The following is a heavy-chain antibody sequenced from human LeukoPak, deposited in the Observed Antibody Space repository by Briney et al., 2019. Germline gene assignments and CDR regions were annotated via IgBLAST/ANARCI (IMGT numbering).Heavy chain of an antibody. Sequence: QAAGSRRLSCVLSGVSVAQSYMSWVRQAAGGGLEWVSSIYTDGAAHYADLVKGRFTISRVNSRNTVYLQMNCLRPDNTAVYFCARDRAGSEPCVEFRPWGQVTRVTVSS. D-gene: IGHD3-10*01. V-gene: IGHV3-66*02. CDR2: IYTDGAA. CDR3: ARDRAGSEPCVEFRP. J-gene: IGHJ5*02. CDR1: GVSVAQSY.